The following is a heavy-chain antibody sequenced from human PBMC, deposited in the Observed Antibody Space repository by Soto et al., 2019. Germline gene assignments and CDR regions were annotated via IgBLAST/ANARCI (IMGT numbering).Heavy chain of an antibody. V-gene: IGHV1-69*01. Sequence: QVQLVQSGAEVKKPGSSVKVSCKASGGTFSSYAISWVRQAPGQGLEWMGGIIPIFGTANYAQKFQGRVTNTADESTTTAYRKLRSLRSEVTAVYYCSRVYSSRWYYFDYWGQGTLVTVYS. CDR2: IIPIFGTA. CDR1: GGTFSSYA. CDR3: SRVYSSRWYYFDY. J-gene: IGHJ4*02. D-gene: IGHD6-13*01.